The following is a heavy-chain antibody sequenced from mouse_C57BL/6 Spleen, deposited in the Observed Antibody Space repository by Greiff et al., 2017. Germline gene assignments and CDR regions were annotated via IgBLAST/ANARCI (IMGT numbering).Heavy chain of an antibody. CDR2: IDPSDSYT. D-gene: IGHD3-1*01. J-gene: IGHJ2*01. CDR3: ARSGRRYFDY. CDR1: GYSFTSYW. Sequence: QVQLQQPGAELVMPGASVQLSCKASGYSFTSYWLHWVKQRPGQGLEWIGEIDPSDSYTNYNQKFKGKFTLTVDKSSSTAYMQLSSLTSEDSAVYDCARSGRRYFDYWGQGTTLTVSS. V-gene: IGHV1-69*01.